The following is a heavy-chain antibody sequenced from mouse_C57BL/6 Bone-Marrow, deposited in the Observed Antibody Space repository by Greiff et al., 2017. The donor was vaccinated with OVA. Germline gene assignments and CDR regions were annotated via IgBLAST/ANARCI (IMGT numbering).Heavy chain of an antibody. J-gene: IGHJ3*01. CDR1: GYTFTDYN. D-gene: IGHD3-3*01. V-gene: IGHV1-22*01. CDR3: ARRAGSAWFAY. CDR2: INPNNGGT. Sequence: VQLQQSGPELVKPGASVKMSCKASGYTFTDYNMHWVKQSHGKSLEWIGYINPNNGGTSYNQKFKGKATLTVNKSSSTAYMELRSLPSEDFAVYYFARRAGSAWFAYWGQGTLVTVSA.